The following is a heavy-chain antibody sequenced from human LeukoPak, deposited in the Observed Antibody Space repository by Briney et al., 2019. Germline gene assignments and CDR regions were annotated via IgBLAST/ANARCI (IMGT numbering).Heavy chain of an antibody. CDR2: INQSGST. D-gene: IGHD4-17*01. Sequence: SETLSLTCAVYGGSFSGYYWSWIRQPPGKGLEWIGEINQSGSTNYNPSLKSRVTISVDTSKNQFSLKLSSVTAADTAVYYCARGRRYGDYYDYWGQGTLVTVSS. CDR1: GGSFSGYY. CDR3: ARGRRYGDYYDY. V-gene: IGHV4-34*01. J-gene: IGHJ4*02.